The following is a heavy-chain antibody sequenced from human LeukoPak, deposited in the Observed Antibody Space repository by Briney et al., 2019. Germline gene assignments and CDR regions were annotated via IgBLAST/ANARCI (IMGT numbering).Heavy chain of an antibody. Sequence: SETLSLTCTVSGGSISSNSYYWGWIRQPPGKGLEWIGSIYYSGSTYYNPSLKSRVSISVDTPKNQFSLKLSSVTAADTAVYYCGRGTGGYYYGSGSYSPYFRGYYCDYWGQGTLVTVSS. CDR2: IYYSGST. V-gene: IGHV4-39*07. CDR3: GRGTGGYYYGSGSYSPYFRGYYCDY. CDR1: GGSISSNSYY. D-gene: IGHD3-10*01. J-gene: IGHJ4*02.